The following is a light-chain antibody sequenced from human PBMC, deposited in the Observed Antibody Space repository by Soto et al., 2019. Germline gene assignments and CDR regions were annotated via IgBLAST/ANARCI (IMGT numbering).Light chain of an antibody. V-gene: IGLV1-40*01. Sequence: QSVLTQPPSVSGAPGQRVTISCTGSSSNIGAGYDVHWYQQLPGTAPKLLIYGNSNRPSGVPDRFSGSKSGTSASLAITGLQAEDEADYYCQSYDSSLSGSVVFGGGTNLTLL. J-gene: IGLJ2*01. CDR3: QSYDSSLSGSVV. CDR2: GNS. CDR1: SSNIGAGYD.